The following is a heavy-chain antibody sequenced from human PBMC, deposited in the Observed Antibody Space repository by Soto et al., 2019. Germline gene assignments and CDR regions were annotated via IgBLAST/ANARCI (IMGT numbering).Heavy chain of an antibody. CDR3: AKDVEYSGYLDPYFDY. J-gene: IGHJ4*02. Sequence: QVQLVESGGGVVQPGRSLRLSCAASGCTFSSYGMHWVRQAPSKGLEWVAVISYDGSNKYYADSVKGRFTISRDNSKNTLYLQMNSLRAEDTAVYYCAKDVEYSGYLDPYFDYWGQGTLVTVSS. D-gene: IGHD5-12*01. CDR1: GCTFSSYG. CDR2: ISYDGSNK. V-gene: IGHV3-30*18.